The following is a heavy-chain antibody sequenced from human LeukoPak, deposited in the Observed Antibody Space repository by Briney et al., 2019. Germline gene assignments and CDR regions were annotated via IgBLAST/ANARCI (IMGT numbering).Heavy chain of an antibody. CDR1: GFTFSSYA. V-gene: IGHV3-30*04. CDR2: ISYDGRNK. CDR3: TRSDWFDP. Sequence: GMSLRLSCAASGFTFSSYAMHWVRQAPGKGLEWVAVISYDGRNKYYADSVKGRFTISRDNAKNTLYLQMNSLRGEDTAVYYCTRSDWFDPWGQGTLVTVSS. J-gene: IGHJ5*02.